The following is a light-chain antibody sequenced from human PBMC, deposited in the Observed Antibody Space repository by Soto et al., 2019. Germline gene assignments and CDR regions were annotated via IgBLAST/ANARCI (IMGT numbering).Light chain of an antibody. CDR3: SSYTSSSTQV. CDR2: DVS. V-gene: IGLV2-14*01. CDR1: SSDVGGYNY. J-gene: IGLJ2*01. Sequence: QSALTQPASVSGSPGQSITISCTGTSSDVGGYNYVSWYQQHPGKAPKLMIYDVSNRPSGVSNRFSGSKSGNTASLTISGLLAEDEADYYCSSYTSSSTQVFGGGTQLTVL.